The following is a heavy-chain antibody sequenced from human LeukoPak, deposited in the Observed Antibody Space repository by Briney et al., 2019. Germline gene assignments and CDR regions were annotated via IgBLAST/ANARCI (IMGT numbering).Heavy chain of an antibody. CDR2: INPSGGST. V-gene: IGHV1-46*01. CDR3: ARPRTYSGSYETFDY. J-gene: IGHJ4*02. CDR1: GYTFTSYY. D-gene: IGHD1-26*01. Sequence: ASVKVSCKASGYTFTSYYMHWVRQAPGQGLERMGIINPSGGSTSYAQKFQGRVTMTRDTSTSTAYMEVTRLRSDDTAVYYCARPRTYSGSYETFDYWGQGTLVSVSS.